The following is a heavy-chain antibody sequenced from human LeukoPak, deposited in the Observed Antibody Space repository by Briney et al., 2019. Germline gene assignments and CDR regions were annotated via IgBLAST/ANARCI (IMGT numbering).Heavy chain of an antibody. CDR3: ARYRYYDILTGYCIGYFDY. J-gene: IGHJ4*02. Sequence: ASVKVSCKASGYTFTGYYMHWVRQAPGQGLEWMGRINPNSGGTNYAQKFQGRVTMTRDTSISTAYMELSRLRSDDMAVYYCARYRYYDILTGYCIGYFDYWGQGTLVTVSS. CDR1: GYTFTGYY. V-gene: IGHV1-2*06. CDR2: INPNSGGT. D-gene: IGHD3-9*01.